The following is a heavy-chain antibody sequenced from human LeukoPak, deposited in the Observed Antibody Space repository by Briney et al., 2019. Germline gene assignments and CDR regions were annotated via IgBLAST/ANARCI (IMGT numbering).Heavy chain of an antibody. Sequence: GASVKVSCKASGHTFTSYDINWVRQATGQGLEWMGWMNPNSGNTGYAQKFQGRVTITRNTSISTAYMELSSLRSEDTAVYYCARDTIGYCSGGSCYSGGWFDPWGQGTLVTVSS. CDR3: ARDTIGYCSGGSCYSGGWFDP. CDR2: MNPNSGNT. D-gene: IGHD2-15*01. V-gene: IGHV1-8*03. J-gene: IGHJ5*02. CDR1: GHTFTSYD.